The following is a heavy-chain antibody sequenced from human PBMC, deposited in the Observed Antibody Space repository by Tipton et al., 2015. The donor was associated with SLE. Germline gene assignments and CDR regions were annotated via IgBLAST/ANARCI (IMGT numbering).Heavy chain of an antibody. V-gene: IGHV4-34*01. D-gene: IGHD7-27*01. CDR3: ARHLPMGKRAFDI. J-gene: IGHJ3*02. CDR2: INLSGGT. CDR1: GGSFSDYY. Sequence: TLSLTCSIYGGSFSDYYWSWIRQPPGEGLEWIGEINLSGGTGSNPSLKRRVTISEDTSRNQFSLKVTSVTAADTAVYYCARHLPMGKRAFDIWGQGTMVTVSS.